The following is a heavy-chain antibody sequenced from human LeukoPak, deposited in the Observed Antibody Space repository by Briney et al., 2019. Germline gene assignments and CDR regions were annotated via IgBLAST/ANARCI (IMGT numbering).Heavy chain of an antibody. Sequence: GGSLRLSCAASGFTFSSYAMSWVRQAPGKGLEWVSAISGSDSSTHYADSVKGRFTISRDNSKNTLYLQMNSLRAEDTAVYYCARSVAGHEGPFDYWGQGTLVTVSS. D-gene: IGHD6-19*01. J-gene: IGHJ4*02. CDR3: ARSVAGHEGPFDY. CDR2: ISGSDSST. CDR1: GFTFSSYA. V-gene: IGHV3-23*01.